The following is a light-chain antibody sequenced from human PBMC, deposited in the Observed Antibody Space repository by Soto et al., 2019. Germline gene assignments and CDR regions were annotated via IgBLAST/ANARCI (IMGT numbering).Light chain of an antibody. CDR2: GAS. CDR1: QSVSAN. J-gene: IGKJ2*01. CDR3: QQYNNWPLNT. Sequence: EIVMTQSPATLSVSPGERATLSCRASQSVSANLAWYQQKPGQAPRLLIYGASIRAAGIPARFTGSGSGTELNLTISSLQSEDFEVYSCQQYNNWPLNTFGQGAKLEIK. V-gene: IGKV3D-15*01.